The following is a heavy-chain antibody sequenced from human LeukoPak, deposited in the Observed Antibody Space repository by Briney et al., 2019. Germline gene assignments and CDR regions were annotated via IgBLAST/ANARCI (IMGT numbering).Heavy chain of an antibody. CDR1: GYTFTSYY. V-gene: IGHV1-46*01. J-gene: IGHJ5*02. CDR2: INPSGGST. CDR3: ARDNSVGDNAWWFDP. D-gene: IGHD1-26*01. Sequence: ASVKVSCKASGYTFTSYYMHWVRQAPGQGLEWMGRINPSGGSTSYAQKFQGRVTMTRDMSTSTDYMELSSLRSEDTAIYYCARDNSVGDNAWWFDPWGQGTLVTVSS.